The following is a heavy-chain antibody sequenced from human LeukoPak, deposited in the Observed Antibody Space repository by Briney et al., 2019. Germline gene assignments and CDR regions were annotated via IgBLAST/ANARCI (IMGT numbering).Heavy chain of an antibody. V-gene: IGHV1-69*13. D-gene: IGHD3-22*01. CDR2: TIPIFGTA. Sequence: SVKVSCKASGGTFSSYAISWVRQAPGRGLEWMGGTIPIFGTANYAQKFQGRVTITADESTSTAYMELSSLRSEDTAVYYCRYYYDSSGYFTLDYWGQGTLVTVSS. J-gene: IGHJ4*02. CDR1: GGTFSSYA. CDR3: RYYYDSSGYFTLDY.